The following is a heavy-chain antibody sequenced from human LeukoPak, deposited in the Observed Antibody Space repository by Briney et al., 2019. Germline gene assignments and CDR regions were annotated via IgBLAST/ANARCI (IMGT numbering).Heavy chain of an antibody. Sequence: SETLSLTCAVYGGSFSGYYWSWIRQPPGKGLEWIGEINHSGSTNYNPSLKSRVTISVDTSKKQCSLKLSSVTAADTAGYYCARGSYYGGFDYWGQGTLVTVSS. CDR3: ARGSYYGGFDY. J-gene: IGHJ4*02. CDR2: INHSGST. V-gene: IGHV4-34*01. D-gene: IGHD3-22*01. CDR1: GGSFSGYY.